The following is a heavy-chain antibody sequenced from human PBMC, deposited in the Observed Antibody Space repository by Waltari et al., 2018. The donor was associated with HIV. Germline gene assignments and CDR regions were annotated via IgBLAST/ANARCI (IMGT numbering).Heavy chain of an antibody. CDR2: IIPIFGSP. J-gene: IGHJ3*02. CDR3: ASASRDTAMGAFDI. CDR1: GGPFSTSA. Sequence: QVQPVQSGAEEKKPGSSVKVSCQASGGPFSTSAINWLRQAPGQGLEWMGGIIPIFGSPNYAQKFQGRVTITADESTSTVYMKLSSLRSEDTAVYYCASASRDTAMGAFDIWGQGTMVTVSS. D-gene: IGHD5-18*01. V-gene: IGHV1-69*01.